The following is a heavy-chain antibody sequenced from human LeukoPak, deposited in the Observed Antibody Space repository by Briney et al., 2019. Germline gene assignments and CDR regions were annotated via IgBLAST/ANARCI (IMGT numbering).Heavy chain of an antibody. CDR1: GYSFTSYW. Sequence: GESLKISCKGSGYSFTSYWISWVRQMPGKGLEWMGRIDPSDSYTNYSPSFQGHVTISADKSISTAYLQWSSLKASDTAMYYCARQDLGQYCSGGSCHMDYWGQGTLVTVSS. J-gene: IGHJ4*02. V-gene: IGHV5-10-1*01. D-gene: IGHD2-15*01. CDR3: ARQDLGQYCSGGSCHMDY. CDR2: IDPSDSYT.